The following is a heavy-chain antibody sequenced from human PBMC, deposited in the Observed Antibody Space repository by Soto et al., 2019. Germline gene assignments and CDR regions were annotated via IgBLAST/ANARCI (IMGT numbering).Heavy chain of an antibody. D-gene: IGHD3-16*01. CDR2: IFPDDSYT. V-gene: IGHV5-51*01. CDR1: GYIIKNYW. CDR3: FRGGVTSRTFDY. Sequence: GESLKISYKASGYIIKNYWIGWVRQMPGQGLEWMGIIFPDDSYTRYSPSFQGHVTISVDKSISTAYVQWSSLKASDSAIYYCFRGGVTSRTFDYWGQGTLVTVSS. J-gene: IGHJ4*02.